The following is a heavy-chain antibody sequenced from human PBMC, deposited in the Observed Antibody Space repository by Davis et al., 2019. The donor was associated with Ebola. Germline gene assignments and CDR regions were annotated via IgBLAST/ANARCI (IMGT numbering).Heavy chain of an antibody. CDR1: GGTFSSYA. Sequence: SVKVSCKASGGTFSSYAISWVRQAPGQGLEWMGGIIPIFGTANYAQKFQGRVTITADKSTSTAYMELSSLRSDDTAVYYCARGITMVRGVIIREEYYYYGMDVWGQGTTVTVSS. CDR3: ARGITMVRGVIIREEYYYYGMDV. V-gene: IGHV1-69*06. D-gene: IGHD3-10*01. CDR2: IIPIFGTA. J-gene: IGHJ6*02.